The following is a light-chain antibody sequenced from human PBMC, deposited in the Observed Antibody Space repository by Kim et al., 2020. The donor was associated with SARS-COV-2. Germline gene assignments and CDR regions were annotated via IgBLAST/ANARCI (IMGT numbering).Light chain of an antibody. CDR3: QQYATSPRT. Sequence: EIVLTQSPGTLSLSPGERATLSCWASQNVSSTHLAWYQQKPGQAPRLLMYGASSRATGIPDRFGGSGSGTDFTLTISSLEPEDFAVYYCQQYATSPRTFGQGTKVDIK. V-gene: IGKV3-20*01. CDR2: GAS. CDR1: QNVSSTH. J-gene: IGKJ1*01.